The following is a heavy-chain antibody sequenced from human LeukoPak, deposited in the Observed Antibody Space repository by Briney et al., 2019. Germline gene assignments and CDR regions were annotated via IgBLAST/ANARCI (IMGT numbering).Heavy chain of an antibody. Sequence: GGSLRLSCVASGFTFSTYWMSWVRQAPGKGLEWVANLKQDGSVKHYVDSAKGRFTISRDNAKNSLYLQMTNPRAEDTAVYYCATSADSPGNSWGQGTLITVSS. CDR2: LKQDGSVK. CDR3: ATSADSPGNS. CDR1: GFTFSTYW. J-gene: IGHJ4*02. V-gene: IGHV3-7*01. D-gene: IGHD4-23*01.